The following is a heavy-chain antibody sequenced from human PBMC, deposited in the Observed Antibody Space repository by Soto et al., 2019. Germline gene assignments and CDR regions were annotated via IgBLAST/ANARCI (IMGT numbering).Heavy chain of an antibody. V-gene: IGHV1-58*01. Sequence: ASVKVSCKASGFTFFTSAVQWVRQARGQRLEWIGWIVVGSGNTNYAQKFQERVTITRDMSTNTAYMELSSLRSEDTAVYYCAADPYCGGDCYFDYWGQGIMVTVSS. CDR1: GFTFFTSA. J-gene: IGHJ4*02. CDR2: IVVGSGNT. D-gene: IGHD2-21*02. CDR3: AADPYCGGDCYFDY.